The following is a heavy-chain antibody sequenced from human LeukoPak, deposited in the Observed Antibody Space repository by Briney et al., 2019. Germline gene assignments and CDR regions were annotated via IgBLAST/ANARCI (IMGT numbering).Heavy chain of an antibody. Sequence: GGSLRLSCAASGFTFRSYSMNWVRQAPGKGLEWVSSISGSSSYIYYADSVKGRFTISRDNAKNSRYLQMNSLKAEDTAVYYCATFGYCSSTSCQADSYYYYCMDLWGQGTTVTVSS. V-gene: IGHV3-21*01. CDR2: ISGSSSYI. CDR3: ATFGYCSSTSCQADSYYYYCMDL. J-gene: IGHJ6*02. CDR1: GFTFRSYS. D-gene: IGHD2-2*03.